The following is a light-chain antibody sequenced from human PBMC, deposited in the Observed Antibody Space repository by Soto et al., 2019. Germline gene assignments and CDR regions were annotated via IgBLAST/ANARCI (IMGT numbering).Light chain of an antibody. CDR3: HQRLFT. CDR2: DAS. V-gene: IGKV3-11*01. Sequence: EIVLTQSPATLSLSPGERATLSCRASQSVSSYLAWYQQKPGQAPRLLIYDASNRATGIPARFSGSGSGTDFTLTISILEPEDFAVYYCHQRLFTFGPGTKVDIK. CDR1: QSVSSY. J-gene: IGKJ3*01.